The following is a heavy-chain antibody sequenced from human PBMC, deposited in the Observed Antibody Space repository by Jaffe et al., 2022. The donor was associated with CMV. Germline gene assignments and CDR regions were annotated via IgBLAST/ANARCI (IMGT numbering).Heavy chain of an antibody. CDR1: GFTFSSYA. Sequence: EVQLLESGGGLVQPGGSLRLSCAASGFTFSSYAMSWVRQAPGKGLEWVSAISGSGGSTYYADSVKGRFTISRDNSKNTLYLQMNSLRAEDTAVYYCAKDLISESVLLWFGANKRLHYYYYYGMDVWGQGTTVTVSS. CDR3: AKDLISESVLLWFGANKRLHYYYYYGMDV. J-gene: IGHJ6*02. CDR2: ISGSGGST. V-gene: IGHV3-23*01. D-gene: IGHD3-10*01.